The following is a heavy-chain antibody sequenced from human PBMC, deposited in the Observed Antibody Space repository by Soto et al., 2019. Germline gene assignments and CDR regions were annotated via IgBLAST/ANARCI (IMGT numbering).Heavy chain of an antibody. Sequence: GGSLRLSCAASGFSFSSYWMTWVRQAPGKGLEWVANIKQDAREKYYVASVKGRFTISRDNGKNLLYLQMDSLTADDTAVNYCAGDGVRNGAYNGWLDPWGQGTLVTVS. J-gene: IGHJ5*02. CDR3: AGDGVRNGAYNGWLDP. V-gene: IGHV3-7*03. CDR2: IKQDAREK. CDR1: GFSFSSYW. D-gene: IGHD3-16*01.